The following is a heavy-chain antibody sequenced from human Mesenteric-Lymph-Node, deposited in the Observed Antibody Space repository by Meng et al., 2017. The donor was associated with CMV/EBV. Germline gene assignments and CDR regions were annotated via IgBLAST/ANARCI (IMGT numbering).Heavy chain of an antibody. CDR1: GYTFTSYD. Sequence: ASVKVSCKASGYTFTSYDINWVRQATGQGLEWMGIINPSGGSTSYAQKFQGRVTMTRDTSTSTVYMELSSLRSEDTAVYYCATTLSGYEYYFDYWGQGTLVTVSS. D-gene: IGHD5-12*01. CDR3: ATTLSGYEYYFDY. CDR2: INPSGGST. J-gene: IGHJ4*02. V-gene: IGHV1-46*01.